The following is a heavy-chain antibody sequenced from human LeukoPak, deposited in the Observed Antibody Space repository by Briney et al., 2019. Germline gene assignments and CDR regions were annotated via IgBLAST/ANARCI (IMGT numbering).Heavy chain of an antibody. CDR1: GYTFTGYS. CDR2: IIPNSGVT. J-gene: IGHJ4*02. CDR3: ARDSEYCTSTNCFHPFDS. Sequence: GASVKVSCGTSGYTFTGYSLHWVRQAPGQGLEWMGRIIPNSGVTQFAQKFQGRVTMSRDTSVSSVFMDLSGLTSDDTAIYYCARDSEYCTSTNCFHPFDSWGQGTLVTVSS. V-gene: IGHV1-2*02. D-gene: IGHD2-2*01.